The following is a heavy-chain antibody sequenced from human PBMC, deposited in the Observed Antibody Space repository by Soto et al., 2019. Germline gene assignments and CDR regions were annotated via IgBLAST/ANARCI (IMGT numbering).Heavy chain of an antibody. D-gene: IGHD1-1*01. V-gene: IGHV6-1*01. CDR2: TYYYRSKWYN. CDR3: ARDDGPRTTRRFVP. J-gene: IGHJ5*02. Sequence: SQTLSLTCVISGDSFSSNSAALNWIRQSPSRGLEWLGRTYYYRSKWYNEYAESVKSRISINPDTSKNQFSLHLNSVTVEDTAVYYCARDDGPRTTRRFVPWGQGTLVTVSS. CDR1: GDSFSSNSAA.